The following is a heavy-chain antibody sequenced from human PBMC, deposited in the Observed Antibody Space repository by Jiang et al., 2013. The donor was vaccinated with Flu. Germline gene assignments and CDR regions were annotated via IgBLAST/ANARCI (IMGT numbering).Heavy chain of an antibody. V-gene: IGHV4-59*01. Sequence: GPGLVKPSETLSLTCTVSGGSISSYYWSWIRQPPGKGLEWIGYIYYSGSTNYNPSLKSRVTISVDTSKNQFXLKLSSVTAADTAVYYCARVKEAAGTGLVHGFDYWGQGTLVTVS. J-gene: IGHJ4*02. D-gene: IGHD6-13*01. CDR1: GGSISSYY. CDR3: ARVKEAAGTGLVHGFDY. CDR2: IYYSGST.